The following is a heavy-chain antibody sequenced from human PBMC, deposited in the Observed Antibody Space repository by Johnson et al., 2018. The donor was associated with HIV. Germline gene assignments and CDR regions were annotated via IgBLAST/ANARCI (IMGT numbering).Heavy chain of an antibody. Sequence: VQLVVSGGGLVKPGKSLRLSCAASGFSFSDYYMSWIRQAPGKGLEWVSFISISGSTIYYAHSVKGRFTISRDNSKNTLYLQMGSLRAEDMAVYYCARGGWAVLDAFDIWGQGTMVTVSS. CDR2: ISISGSTI. D-gene: IGHD2-15*01. J-gene: IGHJ3*02. CDR1: GFSFSDYY. V-gene: IGHV3-11*04. CDR3: ARGGWAVLDAFDI.